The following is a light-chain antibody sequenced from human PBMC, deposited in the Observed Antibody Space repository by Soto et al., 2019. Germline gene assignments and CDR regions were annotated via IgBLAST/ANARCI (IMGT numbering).Light chain of an antibody. Sequence: QSVLAQPASVSGSPGQSITISCTGTSSDVGGYDHVSWYQQQPGKAPKVLIYEVSNRPSGVSNRFSGSKSGNTASLTISGLQAEDEADYYCGSHGGRSALWVFGSGTKATVL. J-gene: IGLJ1*01. CDR3: GSHGGRSALWV. CDR2: EVS. V-gene: IGLV2-14*01. CDR1: SSDVGGYDH.